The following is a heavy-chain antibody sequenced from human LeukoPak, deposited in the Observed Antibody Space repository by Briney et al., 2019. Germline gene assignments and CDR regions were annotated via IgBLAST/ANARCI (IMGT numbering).Heavy chain of an antibody. D-gene: IGHD6-13*01. CDR3: ARANAAADAFDI. J-gene: IGHJ3*02. CDR1: GFTFSSYS. V-gene: IGHV3-21*01. CDR2: ISSSSSYI. Sequence: GGSLRLSCAASGFTFSSYSMNWVRQAPGKGLEWVSSISSSSSYIYYADSVKGRFTISRDNAKNSLHLQMNSLRAEDTAVYYCARANAAADAFDIWGQGTMVTVSS.